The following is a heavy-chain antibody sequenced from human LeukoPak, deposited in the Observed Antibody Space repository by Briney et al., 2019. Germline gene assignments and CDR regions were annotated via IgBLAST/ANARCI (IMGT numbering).Heavy chain of an antibody. Sequence: GGSLRLSCAASGFIFRSYSMNWVRQAPGKGLEWVSAIDSSTTRIYYANSVRGRFTISRDNAKNSLDLQMNSLRAEDTAVYYCVRGGTYCDSTCKGADYWGQGTLVAVSS. J-gene: IGHJ4*02. CDR1: GFIFRSYS. V-gene: IGHV3-21*01. CDR2: IDSSTTRI. CDR3: VRGGTYCDSTCKGADY. D-gene: IGHD2/OR15-2a*01.